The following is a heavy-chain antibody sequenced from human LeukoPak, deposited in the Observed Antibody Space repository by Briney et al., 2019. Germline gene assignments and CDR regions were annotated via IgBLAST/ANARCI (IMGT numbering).Heavy chain of an antibody. J-gene: IGHJ4*02. CDR1: GFTFTTYG. CDR3: ARGTGTGWRFDF. Sequence: KAGGSLRLSCAASGFTFTTYGFNWVRQAPGRGLEWVSSISFSGSYIYYADSVKGRFTISRDNAKNSVYLQMNSLRDDDTAVYYCARGTGTGWRFDFWGQGTLVTVSS. V-gene: IGHV3-21*01. CDR2: ISFSGSYI. D-gene: IGHD3/OR15-3a*01.